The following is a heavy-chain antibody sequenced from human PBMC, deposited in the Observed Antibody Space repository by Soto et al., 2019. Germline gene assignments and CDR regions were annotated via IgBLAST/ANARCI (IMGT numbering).Heavy chain of an antibody. V-gene: IGHV4-34*01. D-gene: IGHD3-3*01. CDR3: ARRRSYDFWSGYYTGYYFDY. J-gene: IGHJ4*02. CDR1: GGSFSGYY. Sequence: SETLSLTCAVYGGSFSGYYWSWIRQPPGKGLEWIGEINHSGSTNYNPSLKSRVTISVDTSKNQFSLKLSSVTAADTAVYYCARRRSYDFWSGYYTGYYFDYWGQGTLVTVSS. CDR2: INHSGST.